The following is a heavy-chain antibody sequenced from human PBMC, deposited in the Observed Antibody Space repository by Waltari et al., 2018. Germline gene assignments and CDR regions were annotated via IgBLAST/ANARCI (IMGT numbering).Heavy chain of an antibody. D-gene: IGHD6-19*01. CDR2: IDPNNGGI. J-gene: IGHJ4*02. CDR3: ARSPEQWLASFDY. CDR1: GYTFTGYY. Sequence: QVQLVQSGAEVKKPGASVKVSCKTSGYTFTGYYIHWVRQAPGQGLEWMGGIDPNNGGINHAQKFHGSVTMTRDTSIRPAYLELTRPTSDDTAVYYCARSPEQWLASFDYWGQGALVTVSS. V-gene: IGHV1-2*04.